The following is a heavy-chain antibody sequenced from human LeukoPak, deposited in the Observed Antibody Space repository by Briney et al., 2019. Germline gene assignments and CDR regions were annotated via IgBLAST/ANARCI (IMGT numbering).Heavy chain of an antibody. V-gene: IGHV3-74*01. Sequence: GGSLRLSCTASGFPFSIYAIYWVRQAPGKGLVWVARVHGDGYSISYADSVRGRFTISRDNAKDTLYLHMNSLRPEDTAVYYCATAQVGAPTDFWGQGTRATVSS. J-gene: IGHJ4*02. CDR2: VHGDGYSI. D-gene: IGHD1-26*01. CDR3: ATAQVGAPTDF. CDR1: GFPFSIYA.